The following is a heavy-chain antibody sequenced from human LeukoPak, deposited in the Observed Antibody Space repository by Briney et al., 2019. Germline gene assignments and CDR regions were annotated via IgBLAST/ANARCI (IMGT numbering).Heavy chain of an antibody. J-gene: IGHJ6*03. D-gene: IGHD5-12*01. Sequence: SETLSLTCAVSGGSISSGGYSWSWIRQPPGKGLEWIGYIYYSGSTYYNPSLKSRVTISVDTSKNQFSLKLSSVTAADTAVYYCARVRYSGYEAYYYYYMDVWGKGTTVTVSS. CDR3: ARVRYSGYEAYYYYYMDV. CDR1: GGSISSGGYS. CDR2: IYYSGST. V-gene: IGHV4-30-4*07.